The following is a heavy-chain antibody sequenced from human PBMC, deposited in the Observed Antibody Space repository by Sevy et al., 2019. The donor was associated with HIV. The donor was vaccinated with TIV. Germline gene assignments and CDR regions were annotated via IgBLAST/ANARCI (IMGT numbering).Heavy chain of an antibody. Sequence: GGSLRLSCAASGFSFSSYWMTWFRQAPGKELEWVANVNLDGSGKYYVDPVKGRFTISRDNARNSLSLQMNSLRAEDTAVYYCARSVDYWGQGTLVTVSS. CDR3: ARSVDY. CDR2: VNLDGSGK. CDR1: GFSFSSYW. J-gene: IGHJ4*02. V-gene: IGHV3-7*01.